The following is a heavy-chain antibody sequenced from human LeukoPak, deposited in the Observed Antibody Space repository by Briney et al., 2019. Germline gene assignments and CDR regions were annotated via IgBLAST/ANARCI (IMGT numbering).Heavy chain of an antibody. CDR3: ARRFYYAMDV. Sequence: GASVKVSCKASGYSFTGYLMQWVRQAPGQGLEWMGWINPNSGDTNYAQKFQGRVTMTRDTSISTAYMELSRLRSDDAAVYYCARRFYYAMDVWGQGTTVTVSS. D-gene: IGHD3-16*01. CDR1: GYSFTGYL. CDR2: INPNSGDT. V-gene: IGHV1-2*02. J-gene: IGHJ6*02.